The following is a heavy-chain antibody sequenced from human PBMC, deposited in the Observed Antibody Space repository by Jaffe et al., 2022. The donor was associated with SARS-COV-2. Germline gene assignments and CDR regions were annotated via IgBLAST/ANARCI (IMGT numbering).Heavy chain of an antibody. CDR3: ARGSSSFGYLDRWFDP. V-gene: IGHV4-59*01. CDR1: GGSISSYY. CDR2: IYYSGST. Sequence: QVQLQESGPGLVKPSETLSLTCTVSGGSISSYYWSWIRQPPGKGLEWIGYIYYSGSTNYNPSLKSRVTISVDTSKNQFSLKLSSVTAADTAVYYCARGSSSFGYLDRWFDPWGQGTLVTVSS. J-gene: IGHJ5*02. D-gene: IGHD6-13*01.